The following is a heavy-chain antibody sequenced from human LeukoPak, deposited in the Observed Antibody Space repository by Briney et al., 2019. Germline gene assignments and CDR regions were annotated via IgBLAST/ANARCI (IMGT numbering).Heavy chain of an antibody. CDR1: GGSFSGYY. V-gene: IGHV4-34*01. Sequence: SETLSLTCAVYGGSFSGYYWSWIRQPPGKGLEWIGEINHSGSTNYNPSLKSRVTISVDTSKNQFSLKLSSVTAADTAVYYCARHTPSHSSGWSYWGQGTLVTVS. J-gene: IGHJ4*02. CDR2: INHSGST. CDR3: ARHTPSHSSGWSY. D-gene: IGHD6-19*01.